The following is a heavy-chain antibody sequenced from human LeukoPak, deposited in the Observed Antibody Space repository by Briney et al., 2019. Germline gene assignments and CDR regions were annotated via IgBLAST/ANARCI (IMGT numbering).Heavy chain of an antibody. CDR2: IYYSGST. CDR1: GGSISSIIYY. D-gene: IGHD4-11*01. Sequence: SETLSLTCTVSGGSISSIIYYWGWIRQPPGKGLEWIGSIYYSGSTYYNPSLKSRVTISVDTSENQFSLKLSSVTAADTAVYYCASLYSKVDYWGQGTLVTVSS. J-gene: IGHJ4*02. V-gene: IGHV4-39*07. CDR3: ASLYSKVDY.